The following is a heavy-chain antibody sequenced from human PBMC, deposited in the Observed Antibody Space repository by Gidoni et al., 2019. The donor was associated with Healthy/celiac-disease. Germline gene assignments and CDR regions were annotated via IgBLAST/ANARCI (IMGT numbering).Heavy chain of an antibody. D-gene: IGHD1-26*01. CDR3: ASVVGATIRHAFDI. CDR1: GYSISSGYY. J-gene: IGHJ3*02. Sequence: QVQLQESGPGLVKPSETLSPTCTVSGYSISSGYYWGWIRQPPGKGLEWIGSIYHSGSTYYNPSLKSRVTISVDTSKNQFSLKLSSVTAADTAVYYCASVVGATIRHAFDIWGQGTMVTVSS. V-gene: IGHV4-38-2*02. CDR2: IYHSGST.